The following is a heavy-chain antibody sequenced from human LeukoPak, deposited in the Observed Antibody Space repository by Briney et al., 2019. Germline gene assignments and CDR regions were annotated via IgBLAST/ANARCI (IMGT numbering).Heavy chain of an antibody. CDR2: TLYDGSSQ. CDR1: GFTFTGYG. D-gene: IGHD5-24*01. V-gene: IGHV3-30*02. Sequence: PPGGSLRLSCAVSGFTFTGYGMHWVRQAPGRGREWVAFTLYDGSSQYYPDSLRGRFTISRDNSKNTLFLQMNNLTHDDTAVYYCAKDLLLRQFVLDFWGQGTPVTVSS. J-gene: IGHJ4*02. CDR3: AKDLLLRQFVLDF.